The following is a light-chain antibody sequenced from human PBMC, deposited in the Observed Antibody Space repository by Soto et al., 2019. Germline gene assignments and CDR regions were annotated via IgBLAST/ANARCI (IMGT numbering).Light chain of an antibody. CDR3: QQYHNWPPVT. CDR1: QSVSSN. Sequence: EIVMTQSPATLSVSPGERATLSCRASQSVSSNLAWYQQKPGQAPRLLIYGASTRATGIPARFSGSGSGTEFTRTISSLQSEDFAVYYWQQYHNWPPVTFGPGTKVDIK. CDR2: GAS. V-gene: IGKV3-15*01. J-gene: IGKJ3*01.